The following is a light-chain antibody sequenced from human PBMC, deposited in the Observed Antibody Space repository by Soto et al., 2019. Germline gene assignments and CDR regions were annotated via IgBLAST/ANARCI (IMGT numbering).Light chain of an antibody. J-gene: IGKJ1*01. CDR1: QSVNSK. CDR2: DVS. V-gene: IGKV3-15*01. CDR3: QQYDTWPPT. Sequence: EIVMTQSPATLSVSPGEGVTLSCRASQSVNSKLAWYQQKPGQAPRVLIYDVSRRATGIPARFSGSGSGTKFTLTISSLQSEDFAVYWCQQYDTWPPTFGQGAKVEVE.